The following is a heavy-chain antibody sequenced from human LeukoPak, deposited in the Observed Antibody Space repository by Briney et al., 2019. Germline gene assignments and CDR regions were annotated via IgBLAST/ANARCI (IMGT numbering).Heavy chain of an antibody. CDR1: GGSISSSSYF. CDR2: IYYSGST. D-gene: IGHD1-26*01. CDR3: ARQSGSSYNWFDP. V-gene: IGHV4-39*01. Sequence: SETLSLTCTVSGGSISSSSYFWGWIRQPPGKGLEWIGGIYYSGSTYYKPSLKSRVTMSVDTSKNQFSLNLRSVTAADTAVYYCARQSGSSYNWFDPWGQGTLVTVSS. J-gene: IGHJ5*02.